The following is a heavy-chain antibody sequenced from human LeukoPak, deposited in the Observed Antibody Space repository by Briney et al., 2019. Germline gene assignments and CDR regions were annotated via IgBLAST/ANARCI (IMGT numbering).Heavy chain of an antibody. CDR2: INSDGSGT. J-gene: IGHJ4*02. CDR1: GFTFSSYW. D-gene: IGHD2-8*01. CDR3: AKDREMVYASYVFDY. V-gene: IGHV3-74*01. Sequence: GGSLRLSCAASGFTFSSYWMHWVRQVPGKGLVWVSRINSDGSGTTYADSVKGRFTISRDNSKNTLYLQMNSLRAEDTAVYYCAKDREMVYASYVFDYWGQGTLVTVSS.